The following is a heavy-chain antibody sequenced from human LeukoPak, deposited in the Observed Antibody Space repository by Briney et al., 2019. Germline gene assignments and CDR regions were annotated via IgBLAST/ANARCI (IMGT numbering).Heavy chain of an antibody. CDR1: GFTFSSYE. V-gene: IGHV3-23*01. CDR2: IRGSGGST. J-gene: IGHJ4*02. Sequence: GGSLRLSCAASGFTFSSYEMNWVRQAPGKGLEWVSAIRGSGGSTYYADSVKGRFTISRDNSKNTLYLQMNSLRAEDTAVYYCAKGVYSSGPTSDYWGQGTLVTVSS. D-gene: IGHD6-19*01. CDR3: AKGVYSSGPTSDY.